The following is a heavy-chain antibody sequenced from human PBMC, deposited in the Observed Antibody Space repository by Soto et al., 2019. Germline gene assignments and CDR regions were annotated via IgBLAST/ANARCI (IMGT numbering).Heavy chain of an antibody. J-gene: IGHJ3*02. CDR3: ARDAGYCSSTSCYDAFDI. D-gene: IGHD2-2*01. CDR1: GYTFTGYY. V-gene: IGHV1-2*04. CDR2: INPNSGGT. Sequence: ASVKVSCKASGYTFTGYYMHWVRQAPGQGLEWMGWINPNSGGTNYAQKFQGWVTMTRDTSISTAYMELSRLRSDDTAVYYCARDAGYCSSTSCYDAFDIWGQGTMVTVSS.